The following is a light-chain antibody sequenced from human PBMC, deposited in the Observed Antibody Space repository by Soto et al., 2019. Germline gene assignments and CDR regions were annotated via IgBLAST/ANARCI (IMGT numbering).Light chain of an antibody. Sequence: QSALTQPASVSGSPGQSITISCTGTSSDVGGCKYVSWYQQHTGNAPKLMIYEVTYRPSGVSNRFSGSKSDNTASLTISGLQADDEADYYCSSCSTSSTHVVFGGGTKLTVL. CDR1: SSDVGGCKY. CDR3: SSCSTSSTHVV. J-gene: IGLJ2*01. V-gene: IGLV2-14*01. CDR2: EVT.